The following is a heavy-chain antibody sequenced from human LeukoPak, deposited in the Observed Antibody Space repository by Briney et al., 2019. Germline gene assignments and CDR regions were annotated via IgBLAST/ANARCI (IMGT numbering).Heavy chain of an antibody. V-gene: IGHV1-18*01. J-gene: IGHJ4*02. CDR1: GYTFTTTY. CDR2: VSAYNGKT. Sequence: GASVKVSRKTSGYTFTTTYINWVRQAPAQGLEWMGWVSAYNGKTSYAQKLQSRVTMTIDTSTTTAYMDLTSLTFDDTAVYYCARGGRHYPCIDYWGQGTLVTVSS. CDR3: ARGGRHYPCIDY. D-gene: IGHD1-26*01.